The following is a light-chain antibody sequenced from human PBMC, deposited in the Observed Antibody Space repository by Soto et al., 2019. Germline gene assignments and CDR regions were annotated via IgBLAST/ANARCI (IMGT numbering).Light chain of an antibody. J-gene: IGKJ1*01. V-gene: IGKV3-20*01. CDR3: QQYYSSPWT. CDR1: QSVSSTY. CDR2: GAS. Sequence: EIVLTQSPGTLSLSPGERATLSCRASQSVSSTYLAWYQQKPGQAPRLLIYGASGRATGIPDRVCGSGSGTEFTLTITRLQPEDFEVYYCQQYYSSPWTFGQGTKVDIK.